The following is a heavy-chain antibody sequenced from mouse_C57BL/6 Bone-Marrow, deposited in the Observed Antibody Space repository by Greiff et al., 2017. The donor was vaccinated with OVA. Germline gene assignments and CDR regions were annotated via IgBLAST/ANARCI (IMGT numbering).Heavy chain of an antibody. Sequence: EVQLVESGGGLVQPGGSLSLSCAASGFTFTDYYMSWVRQPPGKALEWLGFIRNKANGYTTEYSASVQGRFTISRDNSQSILYLQMNALRAEDSATYYCARLTLYGSSYRWYFDVWGTGTTVTVSS. V-gene: IGHV7-3*01. J-gene: IGHJ1*03. CDR3: ARLTLYGSSYRWYFDV. D-gene: IGHD1-1*01. CDR2: IRNKANGYTT. CDR1: GFTFTDYY.